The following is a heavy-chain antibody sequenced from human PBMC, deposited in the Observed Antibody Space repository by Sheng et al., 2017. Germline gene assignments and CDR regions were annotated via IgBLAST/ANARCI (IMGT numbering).Heavy chain of an antibody. CDR2: IYYSGST. CDR1: GVSISSYY. D-gene: IGHD2-2*01. Sequence: QVQLQESGPGLVKPSETLSLTCTVSGVSISSYYWSWIRQPPGKGLEWIGYIYYSGSTNYNPSLKSRVTISVDTSKNQFSLKLSSVTAADTAVYYCARGFEPAALNWFDPWAREPWSPSP. V-gene: IGHV4-59*12. J-gene: IGHJ5*02. CDR3: ARGFEPAALNWFDP.